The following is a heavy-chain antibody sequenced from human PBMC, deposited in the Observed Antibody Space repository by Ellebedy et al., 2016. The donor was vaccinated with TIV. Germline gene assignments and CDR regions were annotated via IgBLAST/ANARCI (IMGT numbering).Heavy chain of an antibody. CDR3: ATVSGKYYFDS. CDR1: GFTFSRNA. D-gene: IGHD2-8*01. CDR2: ITDNGAGT. Sequence: GESLKISXATSGFTFSRNAMTWVRQAPGKGLEWVSTITDNGAGTYYADSVKGRYTISRDNSKNTLYLQMNSLRAEDTAVYYCATVSGKYYFDSWGQGTLVTVSS. V-gene: IGHV3-23*01. J-gene: IGHJ4*02.